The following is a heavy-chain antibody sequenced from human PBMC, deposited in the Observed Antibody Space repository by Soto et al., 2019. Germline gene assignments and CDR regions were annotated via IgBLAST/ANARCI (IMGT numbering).Heavy chain of an antibody. J-gene: IGHJ6*02. CDR2: IIPMFGTA. D-gene: IGHD4-17*01. Sequence: QVQLVQSGAEVKKPGSSVKVSCRASGGIFSNYAISWVRQAPGQGLEWMGGIIPMFGTANYAQKFQGRVTITADESTSTAYMELSSLRSEDTAVYYCARGTTSGYYYGMDVWGQGTTVTVSS. CDR3: ARGTTSGYYYGMDV. V-gene: IGHV1-69*12. CDR1: GGIFSNYA.